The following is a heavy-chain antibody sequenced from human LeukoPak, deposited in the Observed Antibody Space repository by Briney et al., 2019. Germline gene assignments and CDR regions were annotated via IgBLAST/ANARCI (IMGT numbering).Heavy chain of an antibody. CDR3: AKGNYYDSSGYHNWFDP. V-gene: IGHV3-9*01. J-gene: IGHJ5*02. CDR2: ISWNSGSI. D-gene: IGHD3-22*01. Sequence: GGSLRLSCAASGFTFDDYAMPWVRQAPGKGLEWVSGISWNSGSIGYADSVKGRFTISRDNAKNSLYLQMNSLRAEDTALYYCAKGNYYDSSGYHNWFDPWGQGTLVTVSS. CDR1: GFTFDDYA.